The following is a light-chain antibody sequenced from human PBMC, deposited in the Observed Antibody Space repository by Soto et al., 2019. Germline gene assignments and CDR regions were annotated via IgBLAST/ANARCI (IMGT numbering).Light chain of an antibody. CDR3: AVWDDNLNGPV. Sequence: QSALTQPASVSGSPGQSITISCSGTSSNIGNNAVTWYQQLPGKAPKLIIFYDDLLPSGVSDRFSASKSGTSASLAISGLQSDDEADYYCAVWDDNLNGPVFGGGTKVTVL. V-gene: IGLV1-36*01. J-gene: IGLJ3*02. CDR1: SSNIGNNA. CDR2: YDD.